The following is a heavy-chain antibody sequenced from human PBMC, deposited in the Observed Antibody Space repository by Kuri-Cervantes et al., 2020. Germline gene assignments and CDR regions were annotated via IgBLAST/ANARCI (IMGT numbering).Heavy chain of an antibody. V-gene: IGHV1-69*05. CDR2: IIPIFGTA. CDR3: ARDRRRGGIRDPCGY. J-gene: IGHJ4*02. Sequence: SVKVPCKASGGTFSSYAISWVRQAPGQGLEWMGGIIPIFGTANYAQKFQGRVTMTRNTSISTAYMELRSLRSDDTAVYYCARDRRRGGIRDPCGYWGQGTLVTVSS. D-gene: IGHD3-16*01. CDR1: GGTFSSYA.